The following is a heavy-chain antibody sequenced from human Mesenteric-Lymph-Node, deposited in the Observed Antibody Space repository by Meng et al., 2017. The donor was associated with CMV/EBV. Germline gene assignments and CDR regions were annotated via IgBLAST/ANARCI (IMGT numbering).Heavy chain of an antibody. V-gene: IGHV4-59*01. CDR3: ARREARNYYGMDV. D-gene: IGHD1-14*01. J-gene: IGHJ6*02. CDR2: IYYSGST. Sequence: SATLSLTCTVSGGSISSYYWSWIRQPPGKGLEWIGYIYYSGSTNYNPSLKSRVTISVDTSKNQFSLKLSSVTAADTAVYYCARREARNYYGMDVWGQGTTVTVSS. CDR1: GGSISSYY.